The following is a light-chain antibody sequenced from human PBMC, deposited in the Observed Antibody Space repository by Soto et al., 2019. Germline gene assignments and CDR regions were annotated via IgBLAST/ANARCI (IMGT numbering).Light chain of an antibody. V-gene: IGKV1-13*02. J-gene: IGKJ4*01. Sequence: IQLTQSPSSLSASAGDTGAITCRSSQGISSAVAWYQQKPGKAPKFLISDASILERGVPSRFSGSGSGTDFTLTISSLQPEDFETYYCQEFNTYPLTFGGGTKV. CDR3: QEFNTYPLT. CDR1: QGISSA. CDR2: DAS.